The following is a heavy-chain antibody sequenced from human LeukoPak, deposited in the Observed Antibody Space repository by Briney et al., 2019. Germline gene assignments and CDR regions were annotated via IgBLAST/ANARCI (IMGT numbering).Heavy chain of an antibody. Sequence: SETPSLTCTVSGGSISSYYWSWIRQPPGKGLEWIGYIYYSGSTNYNPSLKSRVTISVDTSKNQFSLKLSSVTAADTAVYYCARERAARLLDYWGQGTLVTVSS. CDR1: GGSISSYY. D-gene: IGHD6-6*01. J-gene: IGHJ4*02. V-gene: IGHV4-59*01. CDR2: IYYSGST. CDR3: ARERAARLLDY.